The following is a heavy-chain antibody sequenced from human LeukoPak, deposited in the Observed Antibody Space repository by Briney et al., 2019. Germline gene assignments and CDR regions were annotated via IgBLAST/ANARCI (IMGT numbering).Heavy chain of an antibody. CDR3: ARGDVDYYDSSGSDAFYI. D-gene: IGHD3-22*01. Sequence: GGSLRLSCATSGFTISPYSMSWVRQAPGKGLEWVACISSSGSHTYYADSVKGRFIISRDNAKNSMSLHINSLRVEDTDMYFCARGDVDYYDSSGSDAFYIWAQGTRVTVSS. V-gene: IGHV3-21*06. J-gene: IGHJ3*02. CDR2: ISSSGSHT. CDR1: GFTISPYS.